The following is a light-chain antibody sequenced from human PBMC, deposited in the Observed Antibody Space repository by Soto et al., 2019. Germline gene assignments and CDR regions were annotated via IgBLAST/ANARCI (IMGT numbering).Light chain of an antibody. CDR2: EVS. CDR1: NSDVGGYNY. J-gene: IGLJ1*01. Sequence: SALTQPASVSGSPGQSITISCTGTNSDVGGYNYVSWYQQHPGKAPELMIYEVSHRPSGVSNRFSGSKSDNTASLTISGLQAEDEADYYCSSYTSISTLYVCGTGTKVTVL. CDR3: SSYTSISTLYV. V-gene: IGLV2-14*01.